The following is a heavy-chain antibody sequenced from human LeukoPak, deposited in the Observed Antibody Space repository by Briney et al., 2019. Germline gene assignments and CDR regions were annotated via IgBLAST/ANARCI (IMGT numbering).Heavy chain of an antibody. D-gene: IGHD6-13*01. V-gene: IGHV3-7*01. CDR2: IKQDGISK. Sequence: GGSLRLSCAASGFTISSYWMCWVRQAPGKGLEWVANIKQDGISKYYVDSVKGRFTISRDNAKNSLYLQMNSLRAEDTAVYYCARVGSSSCWGQGTLVTVSS. CDR3: ARVGSSSC. CDR1: GFTISSYW. J-gene: IGHJ4*02.